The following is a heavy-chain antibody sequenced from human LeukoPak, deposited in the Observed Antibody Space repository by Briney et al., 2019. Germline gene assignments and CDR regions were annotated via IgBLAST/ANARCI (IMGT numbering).Heavy chain of an antibody. J-gene: IGHJ5*02. Sequence: SVKVSCKASGGTFSSYAISWVRQAPGQGLEWMGRIIPILGIANYAQKFQGRVTITADKSTSTAYMELSSLRSEDTAVYYCARDTPLRHGSGHNWSDPWGQGTLVTVSS. CDR2: IIPILGIA. CDR1: GGTFSSYA. CDR3: ARDTPLRHGSGHNWSDP. V-gene: IGHV1-69*04. D-gene: IGHD3-10*01.